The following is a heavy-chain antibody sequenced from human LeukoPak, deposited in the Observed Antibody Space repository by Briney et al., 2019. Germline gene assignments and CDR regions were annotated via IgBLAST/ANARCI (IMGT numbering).Heavy chain of an antibody. CDR3: IKPARGIAAAGTTDY. V-gene: IGHV3-73*01. Sequence: PGGSLRLSCAASGFTFSGSAMHWVRQASGKGLEWVGRIRSKANSYATAYAASVKGRFAISRDDSKNTAYLQMNSLKTEDTAVYYCIKPARGIAAAGTTDYWGQGTLVTVSS. CDR1: GFTFSGSA. J-gene: IGHJ4*02. D-gene: IGHD6-13*01. CDR2: IRSKANSYAT.